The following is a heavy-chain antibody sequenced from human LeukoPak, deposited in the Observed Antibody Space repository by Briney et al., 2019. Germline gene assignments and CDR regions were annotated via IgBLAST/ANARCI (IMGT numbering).Heavy chain of an antibody. V-gene: IGHV4-61*02. CDR2: IYTSGST. CDR1: GGSISSGSYY. J-gene: IGHJ4*02. CDR3: ARENIVGATIDY. D-gene: IGHD1-26*01. Sequence: SETLSLTCTVSGGSISSGSYYWSWIRQPAGEGLEWIGRIYTSGSTNYNPSLKSRVTISVDTSKNQFSLKLSSVTAADTAVYYCARENIVGATIDYWGQGTLVTVSS.